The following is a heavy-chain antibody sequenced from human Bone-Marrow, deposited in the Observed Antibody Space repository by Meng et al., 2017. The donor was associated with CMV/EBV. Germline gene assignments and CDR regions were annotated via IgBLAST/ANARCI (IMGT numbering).Heavy chain of an antibody. CDR2: MNPNSGNT. D-gene: IGHD2/OR15-2a*01. Sequence: SVKVSCKASGYTFTSYDINWVRQATGQGLEWMGWMNPNSGNTGYAQKFQGRVTITRNTSISTAYMELNSLRSEDTAVYFCARGLSSYAYYYYCMDVWGQGTTVTVSS. V-gene: IGHV1-8*03. J-gene: IGHJ6*02. CDR3: ARGLSSYAYYYYCMDV. CDR1: GYTFTSYD.